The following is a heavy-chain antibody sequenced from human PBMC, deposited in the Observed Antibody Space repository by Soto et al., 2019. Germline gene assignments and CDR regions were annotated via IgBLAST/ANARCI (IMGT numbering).Heavy chain of an antibody. J-gene: IGHJ4*02. CDR2: INPSGGST. CDR1: GYTFTSYY. D-gene: IGHD3-10*01. V-gene: IGHV1-46*03. Sequence: QVQLVQSGAEVKKPGASVKVSCKASGYTFTSYYMNWVRQAPGQGLEWMGIINPSGGSTSYAQKFQGRGTMTRDTSTSTVYMDLSSLRSEDTAVYYCARGSTMVRGPFDYWGQGTLVTVSS. CDR3: ARGSTMVRGPFDY.